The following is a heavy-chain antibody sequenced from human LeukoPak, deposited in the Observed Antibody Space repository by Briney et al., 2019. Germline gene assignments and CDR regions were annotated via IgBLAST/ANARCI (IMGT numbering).Heavy chain of an antibody. CDR1: EFTFSRYW. CDR3: AREYSTGFDP. V-gene: IGHV3-74*01. CDR2: INSDGSST. Sequence: GGSLRLSCAASEFTFSRYWMHWVRQGPGKGLVWVSRINSDGSSTSYADSVKSRFTISRDNAKNTLYLQMNSLRAEDTAVYYCAREYSTGFDPWGQGTLVTVSS. J-gene: IGHJ5*02. D-gene: IGHD2-15*01.